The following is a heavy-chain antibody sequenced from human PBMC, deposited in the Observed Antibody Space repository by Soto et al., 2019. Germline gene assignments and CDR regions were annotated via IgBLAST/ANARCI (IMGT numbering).Heavy chain of an antibody. D-gene: IGHD4-17*01. CDR2: ISHSGTT. J-gene: IGHJ6*02. CDR3: ARVTMVIRDSDHFGVDV. CDR1: GFPISSTHS. Sequence: PSETLSLTCLVSGFPISSTHSWGWIRQPPGKGLEWIGSISHSGTTSYSPSLTSRVSISVDTSKNQVSLKLTSVTAADTAVYFCARVTMVIRDSDHFGVDVWGHGTTVTVSS. V-gene: IGHV4-38-2*02.